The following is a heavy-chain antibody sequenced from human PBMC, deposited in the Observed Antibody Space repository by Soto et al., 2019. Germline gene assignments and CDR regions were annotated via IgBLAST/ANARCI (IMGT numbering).Heavy chain of an antibody. Sequence: SLRLSCAASGFTFSSYAMHWVRQAPGKGLEWVAVISYDGSNKYYADSVKGRFTISRDNSKNTLYLQMNSLRAEDTAVYYCAKLGDYGGNFDYWGQGTLVTAPQ. D-gene: IGHD4-17*01. J-gene: IGHJ4*02. CDR1: GFTFSSYA. CDR3: AKLGDYGGNFDY. V-gene: IGHV3-30-3*01. CDR2: ISYDGSNK.